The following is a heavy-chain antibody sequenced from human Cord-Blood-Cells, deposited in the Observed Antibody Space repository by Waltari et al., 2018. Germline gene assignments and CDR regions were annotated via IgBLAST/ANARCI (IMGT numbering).Heavy chain of an antibody. J-gene: IGHJ4*02. CDR2: INHSGST. CDR3: ARHATGATQDY. D-gene: IGHD1-26*01. Sequence: QVQLQQWGAGLLKPSETLSLTCAVYVGSFSGYYWSWFRQPPGKGLEWIGEINHSGSTNYNPYLKSRVTISVDTSKNQFSLKLSSVTAADTAVYYCARHATGATQDYWGQGTLVTVSS. V-gene: IGHV4-34*01. CDR1: VGSFSGYY.